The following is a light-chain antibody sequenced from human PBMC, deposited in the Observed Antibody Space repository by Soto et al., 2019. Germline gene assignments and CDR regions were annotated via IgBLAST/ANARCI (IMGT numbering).Light chain of an antibody. CDR2: AAS. CDR3: QQYNNWPRAT. J-gene: IGKJ4*01. CDR1: QDFDLW. Sequence: DIQMTQSPSSVSASVGDTVTITCRASQDFDLWVAWYQQKPGTAPKLLMYAASTLQSGVPSRFSGSASGPDFTLTISSLQPEDFATYYCQQYNNWPRATFGGGTKVDIK. V-gene: IGKV1-12*01.